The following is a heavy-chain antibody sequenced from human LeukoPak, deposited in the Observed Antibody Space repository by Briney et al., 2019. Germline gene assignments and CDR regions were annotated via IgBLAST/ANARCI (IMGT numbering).Heavy chain of an antibody. Sequence: GGSLRLSCAASKFTFSSYWMSWVRQAPGKGLEWVSVIYSGDITYYTDSVKGRFTISRDNSKNTLYLQMNSLRAEDTAVYYCARGSGYSYGFPDYWGQGTLVTVSS. V-gene: IGHV3-53*01. J-gene: IGHJ4*02. D-gene: IGHD5-18*01. CDR3: ARGSGYSYGFPDY. CDR1: KFTFSSYW. CDR2: IYSGDIT.